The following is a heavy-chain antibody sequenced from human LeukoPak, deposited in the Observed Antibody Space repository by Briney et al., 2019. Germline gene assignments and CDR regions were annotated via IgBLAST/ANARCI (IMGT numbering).Heavy chain of an antibody. CDR2: FDPEDGET. J-gene: IGHJ6*03. V-gene: IGHV1-24*01. D-gene: IGHD4-11*01. Sequence: ASVNVSCKVSGYTLTELSMHWVRQAPGKGLEWMGGFDPEDGETIYAQKFQGRVTMTEDTSTDTAYMELSSLRSEDTAVYYCARVRGGFLNYSNSLYYMDVWGKGTTVTVSS. CDR3: ARVRGGFLNYSNSLYYMDV. CDR1: GYTLTELS.